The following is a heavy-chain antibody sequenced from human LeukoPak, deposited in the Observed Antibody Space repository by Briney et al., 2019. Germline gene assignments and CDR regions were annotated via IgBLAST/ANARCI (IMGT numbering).Heavy chain of an antibody. D-gene: IGHD2-2*01. CDR2: ISSSSSYI. CDR1: GFTFSSYS. V-gene: IGHV3-21*01. CDR3: AKDSLRTLPAASFDY. J-gene: IGHJ4*02. Sequence: GSLRLSCAASGFTFSSYSMSWVRQAPGKGLEWVSSISSSSSYIYYADSVKGRFTISRDNAKNSLYLQMNSLRAEDTAVYYCAKDSLRTLPAASFDYWGQGTLVTVSS.